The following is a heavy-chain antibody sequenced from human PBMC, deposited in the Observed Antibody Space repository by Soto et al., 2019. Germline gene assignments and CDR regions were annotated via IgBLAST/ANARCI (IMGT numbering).Heavy chain of an antibody. V-gene: IGHV3-33*01. CDR2: LWYDGSNK. D-gene: IGHD6-19*01. Sequence: VGSLRLSCAASGFTFNTFGMHWVRQAPGKGLEWVALLWYDGSNKYYADSVKGRFTISRDNSKNTLYLQMNSLRVEDTAVYYCARERAVTGGTYYFDRWGQGTLVTVSS. CDR3: ARERAVTGGTYYFDR. J-gene: IGHJ4*02. CDR1: GFTFNTFG.